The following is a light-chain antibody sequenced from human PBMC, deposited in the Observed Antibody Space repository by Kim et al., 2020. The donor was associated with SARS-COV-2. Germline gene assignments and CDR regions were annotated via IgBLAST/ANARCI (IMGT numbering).Light chain of an antibody. CDR2: DAS. CDR1: RSISGW. V-gene: IGKV1-5*01. CDR3: HQHSTYPIT. J-gene: IGKJ5*01. Sequence: ASLGDGLTSTSRGSRSISGWLVWYQQQTGRAPTHLIRDASSVERGVPSRFSGSGCETEVTLPISSLQPDDVAAYYYHQHSTYPITFGRGTQLEIK.